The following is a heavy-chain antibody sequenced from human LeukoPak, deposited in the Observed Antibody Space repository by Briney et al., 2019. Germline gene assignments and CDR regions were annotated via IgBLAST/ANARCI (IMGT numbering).Heavy chain of an antibody. D-gene: IGHD4-23*01. V-gene: IGHV3-23*01. Sequence: PGGSLRLSCAASEFTFSNYAMSWVRQAPGKGLEWVSTLSGSAGGTYYADSVKGRFTISRDNSKNTLYLQMNSLRAEDTAVYYCAKAQQWATVVTPFDPWGQGTLVAVSS. CDR2: LSGSAGGT. CDR1: EFTFSNYA. J-gene: IGHJ5*02. CDR3: AKAQQWATVVTPFDP.